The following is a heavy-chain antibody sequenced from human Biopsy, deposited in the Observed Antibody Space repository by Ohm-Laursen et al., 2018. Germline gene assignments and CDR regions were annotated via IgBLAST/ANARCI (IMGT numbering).Heavy chain of an antibody. J-gene: IGHJ4*02. CDR3: ARAAFGPFDS. D-gene: IGHD3-16*01. V-gene: IGHV4-4*07. Sequence: DTLSLTCTVSGGSISSYYWNWIRQPAGKGLEWIGRIYTSGSTNFNPSLKSRVTMSIDTSKNQFSLRLSSVTAADTAVYYCARAAFGPFDSWGQGALVTVSS. CDR1: GGSISSYY. CDR2: IYTSGST.